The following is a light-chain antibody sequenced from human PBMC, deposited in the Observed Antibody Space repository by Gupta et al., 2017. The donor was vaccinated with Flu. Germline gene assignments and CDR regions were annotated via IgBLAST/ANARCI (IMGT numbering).Light chain of an antibody. CDR3: SAWDSSRNEAV. V-gene: IGLV10-54*04. CDR2: RNN. CDR1: STNVGNQG. J-gene: IGLJ3*02. Sequence: TATITSTGNSTNVGNQGEAWLQQHQGHPPKVLTDRNNNRPSGISEGFSASRSGNTASPTIPGLPPEDEADDYCSAWDSSRNEAVFGGGTKVTVL.